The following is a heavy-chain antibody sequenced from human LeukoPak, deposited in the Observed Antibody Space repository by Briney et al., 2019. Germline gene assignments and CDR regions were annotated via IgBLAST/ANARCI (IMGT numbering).Heavy chain of an antibody. CDR3: AREIRLSGYLGSFYYYMDV. Sequence: SETLSLTCTVSGGSISSGGYYWSWIRQHPGKGLEWIGYIYYSGSTYYNPSLKSRVTISVDTSKNQFSLKLSSVTAADTAVYYCAREIRLSGYLGSFYYYMDVWGKGTTVTVSS. CDR1: GGSISSGGYY. J-gene: IGHJ6*03. V-gene: IGHV4-31*03. CDR2: IYYSGST. D-gene: IGHD5-12*01.